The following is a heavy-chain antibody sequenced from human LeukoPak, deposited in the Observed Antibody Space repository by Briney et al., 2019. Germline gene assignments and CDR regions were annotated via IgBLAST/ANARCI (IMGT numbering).Heavy chain of an antibody. V-gene: IGHV1-46*01. Sequence: ASVKVSCKASGYTFTSYYMHWVRQAPGQGLEWMGIINPSGGSTSYAQKFQGRVTMTRDTSTSTVYMELSSLRSEDTAVYYCARQAQVPAADSGWYGYYFDYWGQGTLVTVSS. CDR1: GYTFTSYY. CDR2: INPSGGST. J-gene: IGHJ4*02. D-gene: IGHD6-19*01. CDR3: ARQAQVPAADSGWYGYYFDY.